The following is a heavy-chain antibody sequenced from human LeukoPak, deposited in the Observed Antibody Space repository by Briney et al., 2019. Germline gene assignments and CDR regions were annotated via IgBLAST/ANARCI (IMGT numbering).Heavy chain of an antibody. CDR3: AEGNFYRGIAVAGADYYSGLDV. D-gene: IGHD6-19*01. CDR1: GFAFTNYD. Sequence: PGGSLRLPCAASGFAFTNYDMHWVRQAPGRGLEWVAVISLDERNEYYADSVKGRCTNSRDNPKKTLYLQMNCLRAGDMAVYYCAEGNFYRGIAVAGADYYSGLDVWGHGTTVTVSS. CDR2: ISLDERNE. J-gene: IGHJ6*02. V-gene: IGHV3-30*18.